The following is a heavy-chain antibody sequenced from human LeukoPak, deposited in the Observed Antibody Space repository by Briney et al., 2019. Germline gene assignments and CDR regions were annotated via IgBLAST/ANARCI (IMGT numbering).Heavy chain of an antibody. CDR2: ISFDGGNK. V-gene: IGHV3-30-3*01. CDR3: ARGRAGIAAAGFDY. J-gene: IGHJ4*02. D-gene: IGHD6-13*01. CDR1: GFTFSMSA. Sequence: PGGSLRLSCAPSGFTFSMSAMHWVRLAPGKGLDWVAVISFDGGNKFYADSVKGRFSISRDNSKNTLYLQMSSLGLDDTAVYFCARGRAGIAAAGFDYWGQGTLVTVSS.